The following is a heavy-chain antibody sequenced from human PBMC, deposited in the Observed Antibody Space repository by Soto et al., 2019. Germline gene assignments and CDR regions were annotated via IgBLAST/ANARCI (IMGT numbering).Heavy chain of an antibody. CDR1: GDSVSTNSGA. Sequence: PSQTLSLTCAISGDSVSTNSGAWNWIRQSPSRGLEWLGRTYYRSKWYFQYAASVKSRITINPDTSKNQISLQLNSVTPEVTALYYCVRDGCSPTTCYGGRMNAFDIWGQGTVVTVSS. CDR2: TYYRSKWYF. D-gene: IGHD2-2*01. J-gene: IGHJ3*02. CDR3: VRDGCSPTTCYGGRMNAFDI. V-gene: IGHV6-1*01.